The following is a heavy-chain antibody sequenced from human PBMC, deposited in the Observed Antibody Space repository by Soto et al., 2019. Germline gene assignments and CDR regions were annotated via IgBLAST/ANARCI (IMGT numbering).Heavy chain of an antibody. Sequence: LRLSCAASGFTFSSYGMHWVRQAPGKGLEWVAVISHDGSNKYYADSVKGRFTISRDNSKNTLYLQMNSLRAEDTAVYYCAKDRWYYYYYGMDVWGQGTTVTVSS. CDR3: AKDRWYYYYYGMDV. CDR2: ISHDGSNK. CDR1: GFTFSSYG. D-gene: IGHD6-13*01. V-gene: IGHV3-30*18. J-gene: IGHJ6*02.